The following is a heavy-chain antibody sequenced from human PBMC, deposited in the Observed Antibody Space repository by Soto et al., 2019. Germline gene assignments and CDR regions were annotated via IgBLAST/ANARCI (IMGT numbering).Heavy chain of an antibody. CDR2: INHSGST. Sequence: ASETLSLTCAVYGGSFSGYYWSWIRQPPGKGLEWIGEINHSGSTNYNPSLKSRVTISVDTSKNQFSLKLSSVTAADTAVYYCARDSSSSYFWSQGTLVTVSS. D-gene: IGHD6-6*01. CDR3: ARDSSSSYF. V-gene: IGHV4-34*01. J-gene: IGHJ4*02. CDR1: GGSFSGYY.